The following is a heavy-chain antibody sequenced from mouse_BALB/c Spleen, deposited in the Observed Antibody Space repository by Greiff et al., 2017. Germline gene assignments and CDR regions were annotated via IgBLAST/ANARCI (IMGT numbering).Heavy chain of an antibody. CDR2: INSNGGST. Sequence: EVQLVESGGGLVKLGGSLKLSCAASGFTFSSYYMSWVRQTPEKRLELVAAINSNGGSTYYPDTVKGRFTISRDNAKNTLYLQMSSLKSEDTALYYCARHGNSYYFDYWGQGTTLTVSS. CDR3: ARHGNSYYFDY. CDR1: GFTFSSYY. J-gene: IGHJ2*01. V-gene: IGHV5-6-2*01. D-gene: IGHD2-1*01.